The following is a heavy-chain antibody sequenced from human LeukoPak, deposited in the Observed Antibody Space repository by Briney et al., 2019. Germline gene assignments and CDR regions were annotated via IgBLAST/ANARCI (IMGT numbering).Heavy chain of an antibody. CDR1: GFTFSSNG. D-gene: IGHD3-22*01. CDR3: ARDFEDDSSRLGAFDI. V-gene: IGHV3-23*01. J-gene: IGHJ3*02. CDR2: ISGSGGST. Sequence: GGSLRLSCAASGFTFSSNGMSWVRQAPGKGLEWVSAISGSGGSTNYADSVKGRFTISRDNSKNTLYLQMNSLRAEDTAVYYCARDFEDDSSRLGAFDIWGQGTMVTVSS.